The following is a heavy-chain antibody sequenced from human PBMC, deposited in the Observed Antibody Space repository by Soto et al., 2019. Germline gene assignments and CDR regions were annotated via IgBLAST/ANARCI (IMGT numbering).Heavy chain of an antibody. V-gene: IGHV6-1*01. CDR1: GDSVTGNTAG. D-gene: IGHD3-10*01. Sequence: SQTLSLTCVISGDSVTGNTAGWNWIRQSPSRGLEWLGRTYYRSKWYYDYAGSVKGRMTINPYTSRNQFSLQLNSVSPEDTAVYYWATGMWVRGHYYVDVGGKGTTVPVPS. CDR3: ATGMWVRGHYYVDV. J-gene: IGHJ6*03. CDR2: TYYRSKWYY.